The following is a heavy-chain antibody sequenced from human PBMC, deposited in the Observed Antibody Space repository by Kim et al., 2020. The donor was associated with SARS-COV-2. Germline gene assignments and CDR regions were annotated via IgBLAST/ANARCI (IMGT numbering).Heavy chain of an antibody. CDR2: IYYSGST. CDR1: GGSISSSSYY. Sequence: SETLSLTCTVSGGSISSSSYYLGWIRQPPGKGLECIGSIYYSGSTYYNPSLKSRVTISVDTSKNQFSLKLSSVTAADTAVYYCARHDWNDVHFDYWGQGT. D-gene: IGHD1-1*01. CDR3: ARHDWNDVHFDY. J-gene: IGHJ4*02. V-gene: IGHV4-39*01.